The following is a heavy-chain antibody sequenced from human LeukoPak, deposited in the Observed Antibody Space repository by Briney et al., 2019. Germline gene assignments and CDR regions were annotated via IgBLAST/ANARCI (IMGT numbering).Heavy chain of an antibody. V-gene: IGHV4-59*08. J-gene: IGHJ4*02. CDR3: ARRVAVTARYYFDF. CDR2: VYYNGNT. D-gene: IGHD4-4*01. Sequence: PSETLSLTCTVSGGSISTYYWSWIRQPPGKGIEWIGYVYYNGNTNYNPSLKSRVTISVDTSKNQFSLQLTSVTAADTAVYFCARRVAVTARYYFDFWGQGTLVTVSS. CDR1: GGSISTYY.